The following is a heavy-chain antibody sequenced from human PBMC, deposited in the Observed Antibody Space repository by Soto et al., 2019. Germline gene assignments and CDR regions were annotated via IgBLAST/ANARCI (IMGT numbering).Heavy chain of an antibody. V-gene: IGHV3-9*01. J-gene: IGHJ4*02. CDR1: GFTFDDYA. Sequence: GGSLRLSCAASGFTFDDYAMHWVRQAPGKGLEWVSGISWNSGSIGYADSVKGRFTISRDNAKNSLYLQMNSLRAEDTALYYCAKKNSGYDSGYYFDYWGQGTLVTVSS. CDR2: ISWNSGSI. CDR3: AKKNSGYDSGYYFDY. D-gene: IGHD5-12*01.